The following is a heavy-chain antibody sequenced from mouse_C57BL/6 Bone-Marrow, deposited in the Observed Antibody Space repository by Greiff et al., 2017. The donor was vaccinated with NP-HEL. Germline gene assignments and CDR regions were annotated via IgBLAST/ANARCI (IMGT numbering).Heavy chain of an antibody. Sequence: EVNVVESGEGLVKPGGSLKLSCAASGFTFSSYAMSWVRQTPEKRLEWVAYISSGGDYIYYADTVKGRFTISRDNARNTLYLQMSSLKSEDTAMYYCTRDEFYYGSSYGSYWGQGTLVTVSA. D-gene: IGHD1-1*01. J-gene: IGHJ3*01. CDR2: ISSGGDYI. V-gene: IGHV5-9-1*02. CDR3: TRDEFYYGSSYGSY. CDR1: GFTFSSYA.